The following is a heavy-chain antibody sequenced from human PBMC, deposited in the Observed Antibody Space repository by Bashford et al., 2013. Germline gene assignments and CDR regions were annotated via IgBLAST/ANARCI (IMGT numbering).Heavy chain of an antibody. Sequence: ASVKVSCKASGYTFTDYYMHWVRQAPGQGLEWMGRILPNSGVTNYAQKFQGRVTMTTDTSTSTAYLELRSLSSDDTAVYYCARDKVAGPKFDYWGQGTLVTVSS. CDR3: ARDKVAGPKFDY. CDR1: GYTFTDYY. D-gene: IGHD6-19*01. J-gene: IGHJ4*02. CDR2: ILPNSGVT. V-gene: IGHV1-2*06.